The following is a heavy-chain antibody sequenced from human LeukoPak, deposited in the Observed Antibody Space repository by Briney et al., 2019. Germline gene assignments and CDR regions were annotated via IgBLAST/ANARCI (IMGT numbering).Heavy chain of an antibody. CDR1: GFTFSSYA. D-gene: IGHD3-10*01. CDR2: ISGSGSST. CDR3: VRAAPNSRYYYSGLDV. Sequence: GGSLRLSCAASGFTFSSYAMSWVRQAPGKGLEWVSAISGSGSSTYYVDSVKGRFTISRENTKNSSHLQMSSLRVEDTAVYYCVRAAPNSRYYYSGLDVWGHGTAVIVSS. V-gene: IGHV3-23*01. J-gene: IGHJ6*02.